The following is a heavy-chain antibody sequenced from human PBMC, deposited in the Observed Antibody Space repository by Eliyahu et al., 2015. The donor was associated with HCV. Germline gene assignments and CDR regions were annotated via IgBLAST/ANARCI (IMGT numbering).Heavy chain of an antibody. D-gene: IGHD3-16*02. CDR3: ATLSQIEGRTPYRSLDN. CDR1: GFSFSEFL. CDR2: IKEDGSEQ. Sequence: EVHLVESGGGLVQPGGSLRLSCAASGFSFSEFLMSWVRQAPGKGLGWVANIKEDGSEQYYVDSLRGRFTISRDNAKNSLYLQMNNLRAEDTAMYYCATLSQIEGRTPYRSLDNWGQGTLVTVSS. V-gene: IGHV3-7*05. J-gene: IGHJ4*02.